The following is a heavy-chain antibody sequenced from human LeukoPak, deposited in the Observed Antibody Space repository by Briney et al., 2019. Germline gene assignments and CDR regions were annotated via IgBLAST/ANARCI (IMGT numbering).Heavy chain of an antibody. CDR3: ARDNWNEFDP. D-gene: IGHD1-20*01. CDR1: GYRFSSNG. Sequence: GASVTVSFTASGYRFSSNGISWVRQAPGQGLEWVGWVSTYNSDTNSAPKFQGRVTMTRDTFTSTVYMELRGLRTDDTAVYYCARDNWNEFDPWGQGTLVTVSS. J-gene: IGHJ5*02. CDR2: VSTYNSDT. V-gene: IGHV1-18*01.